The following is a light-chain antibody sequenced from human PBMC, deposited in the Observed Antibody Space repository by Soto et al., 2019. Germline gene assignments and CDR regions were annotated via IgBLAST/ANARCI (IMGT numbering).Light chain of an antibody. CDR3: QQYNGWPWT. CDR2: GAD. J-gene: IGKJ1*01. Sequence: EIVLAQSPATLSVSPGERVTLSCRATQTIGNKLAWYLQRTGQVPRVVMYGADTTATDISVRFRGSGSGTEFTLTITGLQSEDFAVYYCQQYNGWPWTFGLGPKVDI. V-gene: IGKV3-15*01. CDR1: QTIGNK.